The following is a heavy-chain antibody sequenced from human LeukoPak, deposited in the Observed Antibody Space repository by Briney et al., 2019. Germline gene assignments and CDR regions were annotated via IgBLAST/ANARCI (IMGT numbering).Heavy chain of an antibody. CDR3: ARRSLRGYYYYGMDV. CDR1: GGSISIYL. D-gene: IGHD3-10*01. J-gene: IGHJ6*02. Sequence: KPSETLSLTSTVSGGSISIYLWSCIREPPGKGVGWSGYIYYSGRTNYSSSLKSRVTISVEPSTTQFSLKLRSVTAADPAVYYCARRSLRGYYYYGMDVWGQGTTVTVSS. V-gene: IGHV4-59*08. CDR2: IYYSGRT.